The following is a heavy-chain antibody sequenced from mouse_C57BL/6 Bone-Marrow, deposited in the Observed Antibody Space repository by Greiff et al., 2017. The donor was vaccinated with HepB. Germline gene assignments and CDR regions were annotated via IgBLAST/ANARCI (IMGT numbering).Heavy chain of an antibody. Sequence: EVKVVESGGGLVQPGESLKLSCESNEYEFPSHDMSWVRKTPEKRLELVAAINSDGGSTYYPDTMERRFIISRDNTKKTLYLQMSSLRSEDTALYYCARHGYDGGGYAMDYWGQGTSVTVSS. D-gene: IGHD2-2*01. CDR3: ARHGYDGGGYAMDY. CDR1: EYEFPSHD. J-gene: IGHJ4*01. V-gene: IGHV5-2*01. CDR2: INSDGGST.